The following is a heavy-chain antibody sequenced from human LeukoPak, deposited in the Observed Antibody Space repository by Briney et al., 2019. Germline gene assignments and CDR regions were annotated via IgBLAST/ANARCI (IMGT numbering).Heavy chain of an antibody. CDR3: ARRPIGGYSYGYRPSYYYYYYMDV. J-gene: IGHJ6*03. CDR1: GGSFSGYY. V-gene: IGHV4-34*01. D-gene: IGHD5-18*01. Sequence: PSETLSLTCAVYGGSFSGYYWSWIRQPPGKGLEWIGEINHSGSTNYNPSLKSRVTISVDTSKSQFSLKLSSVTAADTAVYYCARRPIGGYSYGYRPSYYYYYYMDVWGKGTTVTISS. CDR2: INHSGST.